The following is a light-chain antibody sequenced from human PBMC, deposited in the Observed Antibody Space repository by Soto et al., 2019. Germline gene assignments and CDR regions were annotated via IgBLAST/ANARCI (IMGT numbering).Light chain of an antibody. J-gene: IGKJ4*01. V-gene: IGKV3-15*01. CDR3: QQYNTWPLT. Sequence: EIVMTQSPATLSVSPGERATLSCRASQSVFTNFAWYLHNPGQDPRLLIYGVSTRATGVPVRFSGSGSGTEFTLTISSLQSEDFEVYYCQQYNTWPLTFGGGTKVEIK. CDR2: GVS. CDR1: QSVFTN.